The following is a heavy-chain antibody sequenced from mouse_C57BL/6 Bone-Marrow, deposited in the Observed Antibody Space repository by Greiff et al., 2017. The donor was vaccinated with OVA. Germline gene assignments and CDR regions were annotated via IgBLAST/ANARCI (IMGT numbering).Heavy chain of an antibody. Sequence: EVQLVESGPGLVKPSQSLSLTCSVTGYSITSGYYWNWIRQFPGNKLEWMGYISYDGSNNYNPSLKNRISITRDTSKNQFFLKLNSVTTEDTATYYCARDSIYYYGSSYHFDYWGQGTTLTVSS. CDR3: ARDSIYYYGSSYHFDY. CDR1: GYSITSGYY. CDR2: ISYDGSN. J-gene: IGHJ2*01. D-gene: IGHD1-1*01. V-gene: IGHV3-6*01.